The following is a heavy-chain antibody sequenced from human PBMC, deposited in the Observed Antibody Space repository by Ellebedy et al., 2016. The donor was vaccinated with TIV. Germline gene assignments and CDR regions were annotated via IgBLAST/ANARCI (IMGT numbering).Heavy chain of an antibody. D-gene: IGHD3-10*01. V-gene: IGHV3-74*01. CDR3: ARDPGNYDMDV. CDR2: IDGDGSRT. CDR1: GFSFSNSW. Sequence: GESLKISCEASGFSFSNSWMHWVRQAPGKGLVWISRIDGDGSRTNYVDSVKGRFTISRDDAKDSVYLQMNSLRDDDTAVYYCARDPGNYDMDVWGQGTTVTVSS. J-gene: IGHJ6*02.